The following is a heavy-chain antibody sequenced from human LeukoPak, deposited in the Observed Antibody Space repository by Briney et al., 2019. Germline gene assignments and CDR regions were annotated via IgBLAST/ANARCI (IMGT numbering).Heavy chain of an antibody. CDR2: IASSGLNT. V-gene: IGHV3-23*01. CDR3: AKDIQLST. D-gene: IGHD5-24*01. Sequence: GGSLRLSCAASGFMFRDAAMTWVRQAPGKGLEWVSLIASSGLNTYYADSVKGRFTISRDNSKNTLSLQMDSLRVEDTAIYYCAKDIQLSTWGLGTLVTVSS. J-gene: IGHJ3*01. CDR1: GFMFRDAA.